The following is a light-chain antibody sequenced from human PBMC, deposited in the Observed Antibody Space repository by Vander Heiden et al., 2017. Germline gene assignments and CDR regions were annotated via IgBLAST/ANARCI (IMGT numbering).Light chain of an antibody. CDR1: NSGSKS. V-gene: IGLV3-21*02. CDR2: DDS. Sequence: SYVLTQPPSVSVAPGQTARITRGGNNSGSKSVHWCQQKPGQAPVLVVYDDSDRPSGIPERFSGSNSGNTATLTISRVEAGDEADYYCQVWDSSSDLVVFGGGTKLTVL. CDR3: QVWDSSSDLVV. J-gene: IGLJ2*01.